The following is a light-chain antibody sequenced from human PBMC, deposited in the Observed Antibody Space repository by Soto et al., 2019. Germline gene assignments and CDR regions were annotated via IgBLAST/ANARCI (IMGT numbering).Light chain of an antibody. CDR3: QQQNFFTIT. Sequence: DIQMTQYPSTLSASVRDRVTITFRASQGISSFLAWYQQKPGRAPKILIYAASTLQSGVPSRFSGSGSGTEFTLTITSLQTEDFATYYCQQQNFFTITFGQGTRLEIK. CDR1: QGISSF. J-gene: IGKJ5*01. CDR2: AAS. V-gene: IGKV1-9*01.